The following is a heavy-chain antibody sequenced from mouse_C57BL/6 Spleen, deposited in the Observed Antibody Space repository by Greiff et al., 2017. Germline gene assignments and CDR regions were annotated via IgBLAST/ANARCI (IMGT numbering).Heavy chain of an antibody. CDR2: IDPSDSYT. V-gene: IGHV1-69*01. CDR3: ARLRDWDEFAY. Sequence: VQLQQPGAELVMPGASVKLSCKASGYTFTSYWMHWVKQRPGQGLEWIGEIDPSDSYTNYNQKFKSKSTMTVDKSSSTAYMQLSSLTSEDSAVYYCARLRDWDEFAYWGQGTLVTVSA. D-gene: IGHD4-1*01. CDR1: GYTFTSYW. J-gene: IGHJ3*01.